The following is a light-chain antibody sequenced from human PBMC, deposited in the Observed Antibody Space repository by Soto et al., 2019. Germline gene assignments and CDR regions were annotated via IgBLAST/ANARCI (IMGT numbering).Light chain of an antibody. Sequence: QSVLTQPPSVSGTPGQRVTISCSGSSSNIGINPVNWYQQLPGTAPTPLIYCNNQRPSGVPVRFSGSKSGTSASLAISALQSEDEADYDCAAWESRLNAHMLFGGGTKLTVL. CDR1: SSNIGINP. V-gene: IGLV1-44*01. CDR2: CNN. J-gene: IGLJ2*01. CDR3: AAWESRLNAHML.